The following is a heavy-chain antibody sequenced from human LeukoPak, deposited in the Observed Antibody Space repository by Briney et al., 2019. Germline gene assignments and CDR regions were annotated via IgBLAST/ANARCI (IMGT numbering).Heavy chain of an antibody. CDR3: ARTPRNYGVEWFDP. V-gene: IGHV2-70*11. D-gene: IGHD1-7*01. CDR1: GFSLSTSGMC. CDR2: IDWDDDE. J-gene: IGHJ5*02. Sequence: SGPALVKPKQTLTLTCIFSGFSLSTSGMCVSWIRQPPGRALEWLARIDWDDDEYYSISLRTRLTISKDTSKNQVVLTMTNMDPVDTGTYYCARTPRNYGVEWFDPWGQGTLVTVSS.